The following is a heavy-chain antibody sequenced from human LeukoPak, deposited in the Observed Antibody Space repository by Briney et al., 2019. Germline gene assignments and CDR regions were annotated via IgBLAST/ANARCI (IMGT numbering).Heavy chain of an antibody. CDR1: GSTFSSYA. Sequence: GGSLRLSCAASGSTFSSYAMSWVRQAPGKGLEWVSAISGSGGSTYYADSVKGRFTISRDNSKNTLYLQMNSLRAEDTAVYYCAKDLSGFFEVGFDYWGQGTLVTVSS. V-gene: IGHV3-23*01. CDR2: ISGSGGST. CDR3: AKDLSGFFEVGFDY. D-gene: IGHD3-3*01. J-gene: IGHJ4*02.